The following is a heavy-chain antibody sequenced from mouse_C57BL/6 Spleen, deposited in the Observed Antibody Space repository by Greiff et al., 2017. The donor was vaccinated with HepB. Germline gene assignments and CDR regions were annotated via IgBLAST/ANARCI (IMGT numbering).Heavy chain of an antibody. V-gene: IGHV1-64*01. D-gene: IGHD1-1*01. CDR2: IHPNSGST. CDR3: ASYYGSSYEDFDY. CDR1: GYTFTSYW. J-gene: IGHJ2*01. Sequence: QVQLQQPGAELVKPGASVKLSCKASGYTFTSYWMHWVKQRPGQGLEWIGMIHPNSGSTNYNEKFKSKATLTVDKSSSTAYMQLGSLTSEDSAVYYCASYYGSSYEDFDYWGQGTTLTVSS.